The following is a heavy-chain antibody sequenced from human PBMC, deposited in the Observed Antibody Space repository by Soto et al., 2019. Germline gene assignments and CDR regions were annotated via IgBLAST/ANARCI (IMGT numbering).Heavy chain of an antibody. V-gene: IGHV1-18*01. CDR2: ISAYNGNT. Sequence: ASVKVSCKASGGTFSSYAISWVRQAPGQGLEWMGWISAYNGNTNYAQKLQGRVTMTTDTSTSTAYMELRSLRSDDTAVYYCARDGGNSSSSVRYYYYYYGMDVWGQGTTVTVS. D-gene: IGHD6-6*01. CDR3: ARDGGNSSSSVRYYYYYYGMDV. J-gene: IGHJ6*02. CDR1: GGTFSSYA.